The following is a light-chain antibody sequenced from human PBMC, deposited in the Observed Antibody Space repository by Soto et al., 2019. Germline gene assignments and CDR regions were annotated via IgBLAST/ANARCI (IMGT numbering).Light chain of an antibody. Sequence: EIVMTQSPVTLSLSPGERATLSCRASQSLSRSLAWYQQKPGQAPRLLIYDASNRATGIPARFSGSGSGTDFTLTISSLEPEDFALYYCQHRANWPLTFGGGTKVDIK. CDR2: DAS. V-gene: IGKV3-11*01. J-gene: IGKJ4*01. CDR1: QSLSRS. CDR3: QHRANWPLT.